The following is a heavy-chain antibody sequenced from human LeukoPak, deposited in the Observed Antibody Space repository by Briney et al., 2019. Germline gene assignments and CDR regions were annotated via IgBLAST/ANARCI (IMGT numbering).Heavy chain of an antibody. J-gene: IGHJ4*02. V-gene: IGHV1-69*01. Sequence: SVKVSCTASGGTFSSYAISWVRQAPGQGLEWMGGIIPIFGTANYAQKFQGRVTITADESTSTAYMELSSLRSEDTAVYYCARATYSSSWFFDYWGQGSLVTVSS. D-gene: IGHD6-13*01. CDR2: IIPIFGTA. CDR1: GGTFSSYA. CDR3: ARATYSSSWFFDY.